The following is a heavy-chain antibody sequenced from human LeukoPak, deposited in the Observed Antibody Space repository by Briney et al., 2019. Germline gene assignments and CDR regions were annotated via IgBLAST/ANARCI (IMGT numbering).Heavy chain of an antibody. CDR2: INPNSGGT. CDR1: GYTFTGYY. CDR3: ARPLDAYYDSSGYRY. J-gene: IGHJ4*02. V-gene: IGHV1-2*02. D-gene: IGHD3-22*01. Sequence: SVKVSCKASGYTFTGYYMHWVRQAPGQGLEWMGWINPNSGGTNYAQKFQGRVTMTRDTSISTAYMELSRLRSDDTAVYYCARPLDAYYDSSGYRYWGQGTLVTVSS.